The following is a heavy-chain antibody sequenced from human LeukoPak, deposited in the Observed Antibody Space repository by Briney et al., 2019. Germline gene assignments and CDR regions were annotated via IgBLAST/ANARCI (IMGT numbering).Heavy chain of an antibody. Sequence: SETLSLTCTVSGGSISSYYWSWIRPPPGKGLEWMGYIYYSGSTNYNPSLKSRVTISVDTSKNQFTLKLSSVTAADTAVYYCARRGYCSSTSCYAFDYWGQGTLVTVSS. J-gene: IGHJ4*02. CDR1: GGSISSYY. CDR2: IYYSGST. D-gene: IGHD2-2*01. CDR3: ARRGYCSSTSCYAFDY. V-gene: IGHV4-59*08.